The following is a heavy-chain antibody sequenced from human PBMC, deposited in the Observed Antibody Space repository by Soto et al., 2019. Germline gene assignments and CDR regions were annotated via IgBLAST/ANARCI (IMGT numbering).Heavy chain of an antibody. Sequence: EVQLVESGGGLVKPGGSLRLSCAASGFTFSNAWMSWVRQAPGKGLEWVGRIKSKTDGGTTDYAAPVKGRFTISRDDSKNTLYLQMNSLKTEDTAVYYCTTLAYCGCDCYYYYYGMDVWGQGTTVTVSS. V-gene: IGHV3-15*01. CDR3: TTLAYCGCDCYYYYYGMDV. J-gene: IGHJ6*02. CDR1: GFTFSNAW. D-gene: IGHD2-21*02. CDR2: IKSKTDGGTT.